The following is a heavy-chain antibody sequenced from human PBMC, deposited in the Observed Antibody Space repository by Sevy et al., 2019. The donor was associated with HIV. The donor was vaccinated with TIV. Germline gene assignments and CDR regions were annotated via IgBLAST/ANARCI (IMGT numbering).Heavy chain of an antibody. CDR1: GFTFSSYW. J-gene: IGHJ4*02. Sequence: GGSLRLSCAASGFTFSSYWMTWVRQAPGKGLEWVANIKQDMSEKDYADSVKGRFTIYRDNARNSLYLQMESLRAAGTAVYYCARTQQVTMLVVIGGLYFDFWGQGTLVTVSS. CDR2: IKQDMSEK. CDR3: ARTQQVTMLVVIGGLYFDF. D-gene: IGHD3-22*01. V-gene: IGHV3-7*01.